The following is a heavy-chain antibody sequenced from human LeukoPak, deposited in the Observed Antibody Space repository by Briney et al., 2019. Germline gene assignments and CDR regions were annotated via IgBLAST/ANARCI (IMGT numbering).Heavy chain of an antibody. Sequence: SETLSLTCTVSGGSISSDSYYWGWIRQPPGKGLQWIRSINYSGSTYYSSSLKNRVTMSVDTSKNQFCLRLSSVTAADTAVYYCARHFSNGWVYYYGMDVWGEGTTVTVSS. CDR1: GGSISSDSYY. CDR3: ARHFSNGWVYYYGMDV. V-gene: IGHV4-39*01. D-gene: IGHD6-19*01. CDR2: INYSGST. J-gene: IGHJ6*01.